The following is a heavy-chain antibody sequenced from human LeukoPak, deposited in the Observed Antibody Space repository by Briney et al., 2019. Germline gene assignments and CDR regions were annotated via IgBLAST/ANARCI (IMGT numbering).Heavy chain of an antibody. Sequence: GGSLRLSCAASGFTFDDYGMSWVRQAPGKGLKWVSGINWNGGSTGYADSVKGRFTISRDNARNSLELQMNSLRVEDTAVYYCAKVAKYYYGSETYYFFEQWGQGTPVTASS. CDR3: AKVAKYYYGSETYYFFEQ. J-gene: IGHJ4*02. CDR2: INWNGGST. D-gene: IGHD3-10*01. V-gene: IGHV3-20*04. CDR1: GFTFDDYG.